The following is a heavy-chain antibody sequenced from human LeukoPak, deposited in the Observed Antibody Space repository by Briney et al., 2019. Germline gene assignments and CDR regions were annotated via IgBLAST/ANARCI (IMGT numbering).Heavy chain of an antibody. J-gene: IGHJ4*02. CDR3: AKDEVGPLGSDY. V-gene: IGHV3-23*01. Sequence: SGGSLRLSCAASGFTFSSYAMSWVRQAPGKGLEWVSAISGSGGSTYYADSVKGRFTISRDNSKNTLYLQMNSLRAEDTAVYYCAKDEVGPLGSDYWGQGTLVTVSS. CDR2: ISGSGGST. CDR1: GFTFSSYA. D-gene: IGHD3/OR15-3a*01.